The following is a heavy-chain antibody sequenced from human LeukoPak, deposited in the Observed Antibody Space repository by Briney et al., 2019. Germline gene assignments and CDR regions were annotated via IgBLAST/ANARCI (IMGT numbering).Heavy chain of an antibody. Sequence: GGSLRLSCEPSGFTFSFYWMHWVGQAPGKGLVWVSRINSAGTTTDYADSVRGRFTVSRDNAKSTLYLQMNSLTAEDTAVYYCARDLFTVTTSRDYWGQGTLVTVSS. CDR2: INSAGTTT. V-gene: IGHV3-74*01. CDR1: GFTFSFYW. J-gene: IGHJ4*02. D-gene: IGHD4-17*01. CDR3: ARDLFTVTTSRDY.